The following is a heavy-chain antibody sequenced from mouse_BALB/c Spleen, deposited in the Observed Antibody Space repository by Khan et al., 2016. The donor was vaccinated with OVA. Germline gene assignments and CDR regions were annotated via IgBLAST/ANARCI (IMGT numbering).Heavy chain of an antibody. D-gene: IGHD2-3*01. V-gene: IGHV3-2*02. CDR2: ISYSGST. J-gene: IGHJ4*01. Sequence: EVKLEESGPGLVKPSQSLSLTCTVTGYLITSDYAWNWIRQFPGNKLEWMGYISYSGSTNYNPALKSRISITRDTSKNQFFLQLNSVTTEDTATYYCARDGSRYNYAMDYWGQGTSVTVSS. CDR1: GYLITSDYA. CDR3: ARDGSRYNYAMDY.